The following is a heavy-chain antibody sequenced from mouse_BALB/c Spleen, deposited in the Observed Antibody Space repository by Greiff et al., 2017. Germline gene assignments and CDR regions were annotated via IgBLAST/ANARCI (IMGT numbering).Heavy chain of an antibody. CDR3: ARAGGYYGTYAMDY. J-gene: IGHJ4*01. CDR1: GFSLTGYG. D-gene: IGHD1-1*02. Sequence: QVQLKQSGPGLVAPSQSLSITCTVSGFSLTGYGVNWVRQPPGKGLEWLGMIWGDGSTDYNSALKSRLSISKDNSKSQVFLKMNSLQTDDTARYYCARAGGYYGTYAMDYWGQGTSVTVSS. CDR2: IWGDGST. V-gene: IGHV2-6-7*01.